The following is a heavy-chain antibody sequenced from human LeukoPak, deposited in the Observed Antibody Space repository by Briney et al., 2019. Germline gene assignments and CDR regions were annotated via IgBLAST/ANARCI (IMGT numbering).Heavy chain of an antibody. CDR3: ARNAHTFDSSGYYFHF. Sequence: GGSLRLSCAASGFTLSEFGMHWVRQAPGKGLEWITFIRYDGYKKHYIDSVKGRFTTSRDNSKNTVSLQMSSLRVEDTAVYYCARNAHTFDSSGYYFHFWGQGTRVTVSS. J-gene: IGHJ4*02. CDR2: IRYDGYKK. V-gene: IGHV3-30*02. D-gene: IGHD3-22*01. CDR1: GFTLSEFG.